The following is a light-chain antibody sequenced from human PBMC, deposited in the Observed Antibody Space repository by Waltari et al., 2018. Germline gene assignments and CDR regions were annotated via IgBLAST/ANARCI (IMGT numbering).Light chain of an antibody. CDR3: QSADDYYSHEV. CDR2: KDN. CDR1: SGSIDSAY. V-gene: IGLV6-57*03. J-gene: IGLJ6*01. Sequence: VFTQPHSVSGSLGQTVTISCTRSSGSIDSAYVQWFQQRPGNARTTVTYKDNQGPSGVPGRFSGSIDSSSNSASLAISGLKSEDEADYYCQSADDYYSHEVFGSGTKLTVL.